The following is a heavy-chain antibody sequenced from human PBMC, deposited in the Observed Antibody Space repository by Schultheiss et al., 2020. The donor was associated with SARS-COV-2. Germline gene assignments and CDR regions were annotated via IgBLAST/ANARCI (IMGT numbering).Heavy chain of an antibody. Sequence: SETLSLTCTVSGGSISSGGYYWSWIRQHPGKGLEWIGYIYYSGSTYYNPSLKSRVTISVDTSKSQFSLKLSSVTAADTAVYYCARDRSGWFRYWGQGTLVTVSS. V-gene: IGHV4-31*03. J-gene: IGHJ4*02. CDR1: GGSISSGGYY. D-gene: IGHD6-19*01. CDR2: IYYSGST. CDR3: ARDRSGWFRY.